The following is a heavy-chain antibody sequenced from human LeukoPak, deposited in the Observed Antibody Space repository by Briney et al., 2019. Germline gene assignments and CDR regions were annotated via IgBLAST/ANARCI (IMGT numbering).Heavy chain of an antibody. CDR3: VRGVGKEDLDY. CDR2: MNPNNGNT. J-gene: IGHJ4*02. Sequence: ASVHVSRQASGYTLPSYVINGLGPATSKGVDGMGWMNPNNGNTGYAQKFQGRVTMTRDTSITTAYMELTSLRSEDTAVYYCVRGVGKEDLDYGGQGTLVTVSS. D-gene: IGHD7-27*01. V-gene: IGHV1-8*01. CDR1: GYTLPSYV.